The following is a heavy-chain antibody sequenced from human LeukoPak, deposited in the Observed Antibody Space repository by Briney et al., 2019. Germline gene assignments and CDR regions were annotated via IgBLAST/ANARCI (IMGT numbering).Heavy chain of an antibody. V-gene: IGHV4-38-2*02. D-gene: IGHD6-19*01. CDR2: IYHSGST. J-gene: IGHJ4*02. Sequence: SETLSLTCTVSGYSISSGYYWGWIRQPPGKGLEWIGSIYHSGSTYYNPSLKSRVTISVDTSKNQFSLKLSSVTAADTAVYYCASIQWLATFDYWGQGTLVTVSS. CDR1: GYSISSGYY. CDR3: ASIQWLATFDY.